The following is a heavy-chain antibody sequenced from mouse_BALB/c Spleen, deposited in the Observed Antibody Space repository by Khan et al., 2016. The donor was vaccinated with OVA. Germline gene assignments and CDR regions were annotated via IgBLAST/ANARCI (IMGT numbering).Heavy chain of an antibody. V-gene: IGHV2-9*02. CDR3: ARFYYGYLYAIDY. Sequence: VKLEESGPGLVAPSQSLSITCTVSGFSLTSYGVNWVRQPPGKGLEWLGGIWAGGSKNYNSAHMSRLSISKANSKSQVFLKMNSLQTDDTAIYYCARFYYGYLYAIDYWGQGTSVTVSS. J-gene: IGHJ4*01. CDR2: IWAGGSK. D-gene: IGHD2-2*01. CDR1: GFSLTSYG.